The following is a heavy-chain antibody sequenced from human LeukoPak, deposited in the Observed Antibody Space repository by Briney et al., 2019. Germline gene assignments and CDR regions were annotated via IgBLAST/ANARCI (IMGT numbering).Heavy chain of an antibody. D-gene: IGHD1-26*01. CDR1: GDSIRNSY. CDR3: ARDHSSASYTYYYYYMDV. V-gene: IGHV4-59*12. CDR2: IFYTGNI. J-gene: IGHJ6*03. Sequence: SETLSLTCNVSGDSIRNSYWTWIRQPPGKGLEWIGDIFYTGNIDYNPSLKSRLTISVDTSMNHFSLKLTSATAADTAVYYCARDHSSASYTYYYYYMDVWGKGTTVTVSS.